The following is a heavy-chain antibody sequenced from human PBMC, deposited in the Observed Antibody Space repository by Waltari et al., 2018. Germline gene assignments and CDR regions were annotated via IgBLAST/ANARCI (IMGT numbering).Heavy chain of an antibody. CDR2: IWHDGSNT. J-gene: IGHJ4*02. D-gene: IGHD2-21*01. Sequence: QVQLVGSGGGGVQPGRSLRLSWAASGFSFSGLGLQGGPQAPGKGLEWGAVIWHDGSNTYYADSVRGRFTISRDNSKNTLFLQMNSLRDEDTAVYYCARDTAVRDWLGLGYWGQGTLVTVSS. CDR1: GFSFSGLG. V-gene: IGHV3-33*01. CDR3: ARDTAVRDWLGLGY.